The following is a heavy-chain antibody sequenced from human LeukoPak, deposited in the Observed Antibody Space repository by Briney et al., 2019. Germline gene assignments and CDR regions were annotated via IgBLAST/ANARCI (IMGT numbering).Heavy chain of an antibody. D-gene: IGHD3-9*01. Sequence: GRSLRLSCAASGFSFSSYAMSWVRQAPGKGLEWVSVIYRDGSSYYAESVKGRFTISRDNSKNTLYIQMNSLRAEDTAVYYCARSFYDILIGYYQYFDYWGQGTLVTVSS. CDR2: IYRDGSS. V-gene: IGHV3-66*01. J-gene: IGHJ4*02. CDR1: GFSFSSYA. CDR3: ARSFYDILIGYYQYFDY.